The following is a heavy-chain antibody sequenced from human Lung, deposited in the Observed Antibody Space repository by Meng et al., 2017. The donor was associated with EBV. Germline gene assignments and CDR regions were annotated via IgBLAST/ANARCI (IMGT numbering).Heavy chain of an antibody. Sequence: QVQRQQWGVGLLKPSETLSLTCAVYGGSYSGSFSGYYWSWIRQAPGKGLEWIGEINDSGSTDYNPSLKSRLTISVDRSKSQFSLELSSVTAADTAVYYCARSTFDYWGQGTLVTVSS. D-gene: IGHD1-26*01. CDR2: INDSGST. J-gene: IGHJ4*02. CDR3: ARSTFDY. V-gene: IGHV4-34*01. CDR1: GGSYSGSFSGYY.